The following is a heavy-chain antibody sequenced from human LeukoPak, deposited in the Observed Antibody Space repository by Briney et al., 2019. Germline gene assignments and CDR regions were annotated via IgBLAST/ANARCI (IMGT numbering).Heavy chain of an antibody. J-gene: IGHJ4*02. Sequence: ASVKVSCKASGYTFTGYYMHWVRQAPGQGLEWMGWINPNSGGTNYAQKFQGRVTMTRDTSISTAYMELSRLRSDDTAVYYCARDTRWWELLGFDYWGQGTLVTVSS. CDR3: ARDTRWWELLGFDY. CDR1: GYTFTGYY. V-gene: IGHV1-2*02. CDR2: INPNSGGT. D-gene: IGHD1-26*01.